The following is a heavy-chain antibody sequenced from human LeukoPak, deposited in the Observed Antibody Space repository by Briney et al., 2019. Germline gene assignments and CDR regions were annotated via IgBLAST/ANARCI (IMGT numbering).Heavy chain of an antibody. J-gene: IGHJ4*02. CDR1: GFTFSTSA. CDR2: ISYSTTTT. Sequence: GGSLRLSCVVSGFTFSTSALSWVRQAPGKGPEWVSTISYSTTTTYYADSVKGRFTISRDNSQRTLYLQMNSLRAEDTAVYYCARDIGTIDPFDYWGQGTLVTVSS. D-gene: IGHD3-10*01. CDR3: ARDIGTIDPFDY. V-gene: IGHV3-23*01.